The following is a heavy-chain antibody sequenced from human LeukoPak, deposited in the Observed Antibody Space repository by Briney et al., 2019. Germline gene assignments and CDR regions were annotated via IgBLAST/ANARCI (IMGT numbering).Heavy chain of an antibody. CDR2: IYTSGST. D-gene: IGHD3-3*01. J-gene: IGHJ5*02. Sequence: SETLSLTCTVSGGSISSYYWSWIRQPAGKGLEWIGRIYTSGSTNYNPSLKSRVTMSVDTSKNQFSLKLSSVTAADTAVYYCARDYHYYDFWSGYRGFDPWGQGTLVTVSS. CDR3: ARDYHYYDFWSGYRGFDP. V-gene: IGHV4-4*07. CDR1: GGSISSYY.